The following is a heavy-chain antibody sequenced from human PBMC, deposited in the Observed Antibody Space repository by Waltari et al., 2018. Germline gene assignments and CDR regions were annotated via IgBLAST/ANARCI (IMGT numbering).Heavy chain of an antibody. Sequence: QLQLQESGPGLVKPSETLSLTCTVSGGSISSSSYYWGWIRQPPGKGLEWIGRIYYSGSTNDNPSLKRRVTISVDTSKNQFSLKLSSVTAADTAVYYCARVKGNSSSGYYYYYYMDVWGKGTTVTVSS. J-gene: IGHJ6*03. CDR2: IYYSGST. CDR1: GGSISSSSYY. D-gene: IGHD6-13*01. CDR3: ARVKGNSSSGYYYYYYMDV. V-gene: IGHV4-39*07.